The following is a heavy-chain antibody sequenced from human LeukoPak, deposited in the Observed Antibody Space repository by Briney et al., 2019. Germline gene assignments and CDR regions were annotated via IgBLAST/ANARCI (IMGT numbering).Heavy chain of an antibody. CDR3: AKVRGCSSTSCYPYYFDY. CDR1: GFTFSSYG. D-gene: IGHD2-2*01. V-gene: IGHV3-30*18. CDR2: ISYDGSNK. Sequence: PGGSLRLSCAASGFTFSSYGMHWVRQAPGKGLEWVAVISYDGSNKYYADSVKGRSTISRDNSKNTLYLQMNSLRAEDTAVYHCAKVRGCSSTSCYPYYFDYWGQGTLVTVSS. J-gene: IGHJ4*02.